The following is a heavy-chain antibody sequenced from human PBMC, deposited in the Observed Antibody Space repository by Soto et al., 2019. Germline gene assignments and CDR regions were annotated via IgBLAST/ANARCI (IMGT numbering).Heavy chain of an antibody. V-gene: IGHV5-51*01. CDR1: GYSFTGYW. Sequence: GESLKISCQGSGYSFTGYWIGWVRQMSGEGLEWMGIIYPGDSDTRYSPSFQGQVTISADKSLSTAYLQWSSLKASDTAMYYCARGGGSSWSPLGYYYGMDVWGQGTTVTVSS. CDR2: IYPGDSDT. D-gene: IGHD6-13*01. J-gene: IGHJ6*02. CDR3: ARGGGSSWSPLGYYYGMDV.